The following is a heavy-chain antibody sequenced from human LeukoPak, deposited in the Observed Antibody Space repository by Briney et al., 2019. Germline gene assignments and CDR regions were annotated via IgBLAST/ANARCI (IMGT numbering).Heavy chain of an antibody. D-gene: IGHD6-19*01. Sequence: SVKVSCKASGYTFTSYYMHWVRQAPGQGLEWMGGIIPIFGTANYAQKFQGRVTITADESTSTAYMELSSLRSEDTAVYYCAVAVAGTEDYFDYWGQGTLVTVSS. V-gene: IGHV1-69*13. CDR2: IIPIFGTA. CDR3: AVAVAGTEDYFDY. J-gene: IGHJ4*02. CDR1: GYTFTSYY.